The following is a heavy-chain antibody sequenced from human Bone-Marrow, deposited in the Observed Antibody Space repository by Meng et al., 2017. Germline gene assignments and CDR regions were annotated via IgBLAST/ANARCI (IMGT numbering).Heavy chain of an antibody. D-gene: IGHD6-13*01. V-gene: IGHV4-39*07. CDR1: GGSISSRSYY. Sequence: SETLSLTCTVSGGSISSRSYYWGWIRQPPGKGQEWIGSIYYSGSTYYNPSLKSRVTISVDTSKNQFSLKLSSVTAADTAVYYCARDHGSSSWYSAYYYYYGMDVWGQGTTVTVSS. CDR3: ARDHGSSSWYSAYYYYYGMDV. CDR2: IYYSGST. J-gene: IGHJ6*02.